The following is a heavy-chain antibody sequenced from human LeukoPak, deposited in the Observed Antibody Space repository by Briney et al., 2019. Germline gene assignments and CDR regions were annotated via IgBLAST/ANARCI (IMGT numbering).Heavy chain of an antibody. Sequence: GESPKISCKGSGYSFTSYWIGWVRQMPGKGLEWMGIIYPGDSDTRYSPSFQGQVTISADKSISTAYLQWSSLKASDTAMYYCARRQLWARGAFDIWGQGTMVTVSS. CDR1: GYSFTSYW. J-gene: IGHJ3*02. V-gene: IGHV5-51*01. CDR3: ARRQLWARGAFDI. D-gene: IGHD5-18*01. CDR2: IYPGDSDT.